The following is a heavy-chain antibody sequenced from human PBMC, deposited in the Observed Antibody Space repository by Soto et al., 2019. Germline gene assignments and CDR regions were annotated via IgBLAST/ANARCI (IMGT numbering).Heavy chain of an antibody. V-gene: IGHV4-39*07. Sequence: ASETLSLTCTVSGGSISSSSYYWGWIPPPPGKGLEWIGGIYYSGSTNYNPSLKSRVTISVDTSKNQFSLKLTSVTAADTAVYYCARVHSSSWYWWFDPWGQGTLVTVSS. D-gene: IGHD6-13*01. CDR2: IYYSGST. CDR3: ARVHSSSWYWWFDP. CDR1: GGSISSSSYY. J-gene: IGHJ5*02.